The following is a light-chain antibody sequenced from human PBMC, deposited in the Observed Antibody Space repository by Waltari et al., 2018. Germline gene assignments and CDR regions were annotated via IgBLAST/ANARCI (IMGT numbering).Light chain of an antibody. V-gene: IGKV3-20*01. CDR1: QSVSSNY. J-gene: IGKJ5*01. CDR3: QQYGSSPSIT. Sequence: EIVLTQSPGTLSLSPGERASLSCRASQSVSSNYFAWYQQKPGQAPRLLIYGGSSRADGIPDRFSGSGSGTDFTFTISRLEPEDFAVYYCQQYGSSPSITFGQGTRLEIK. CDR2: GGS.